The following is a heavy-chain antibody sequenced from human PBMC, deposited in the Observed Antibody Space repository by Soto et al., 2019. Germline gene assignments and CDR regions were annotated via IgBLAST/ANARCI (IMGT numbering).Heavy chain of an antibody. CDR1: GFTFSGSA. Sequence: EVQLVESGGGLVQPGGSLKLSCAASGFTFSGSAMHWVRQASGKGLEWVGRIRSKDNSYATAYAASVKGRFTISRDDSKNTAYLQMNSLKTEDTAVYYCTREMTTFNYWGQGTLVTVSS. V-gene: IGHV3-73*01. D-gene: IGHD3-16*01. CDR2: IRSKDNSYAT. CDR3: TREMTTFNY. J-gene: IGHJ4*02.